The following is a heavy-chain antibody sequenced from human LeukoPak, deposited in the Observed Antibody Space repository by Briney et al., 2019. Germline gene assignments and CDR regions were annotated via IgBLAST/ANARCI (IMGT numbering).Heavy chain of an antibody. CDR3: AREEEGELPDY. CDR1: GFPFSGHA. V-gene: IGHV3-30*01. D-gene: IGHD1-26*01. J-gene: IGHJ4*02. CDR2: ISYDGSNE. Sequence: GGSLRLSCTASGFPFSGHAMHWIRQAPAKGPEWLALISYDGSNEFYADSVKGRFTISRDNSKNTLYLQVNSLRPEDTAVYFCAREEEGELPDYWGQGTQVTVSS.